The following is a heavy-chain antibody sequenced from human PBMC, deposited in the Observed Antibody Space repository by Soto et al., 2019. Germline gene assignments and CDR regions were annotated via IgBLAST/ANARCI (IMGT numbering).Heavy chain of an antibody. V-gene: IGHV1-69*08. D-gene: IGHD2-2*01. J-gene: IGHJ6*02. CDR3: ARDAGRSDVVPAAISAMDV. CDR1: GGNRYT. Sequence: QVQLVQSGAEVKKPGSSVKVSCKGSGGNRYTITWVRQAPGQGLEWMGRIIPMFGIATYAQNFQGRVTISADKSTSTADMELSSLRAEDTAGYYCARDAGRSDVVPAAISAMDVWGQGTTVTVSS. CDR2: IIPMFGIA.